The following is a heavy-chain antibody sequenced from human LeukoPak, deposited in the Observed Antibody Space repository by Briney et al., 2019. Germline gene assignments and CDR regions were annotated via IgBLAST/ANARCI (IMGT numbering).Heavy chain of an antibody. V-gene: IGHV1-8*01. CDR2: MNPNSGNT. CDR1: GYSFTSYY. CDR3: ARGGVRNWFDP. D-gene: IGHD3-10*01. Sequence: ASVKVSCKASGYSFTSYYMHWVRQAPGQGLEWMGWMNPNSGNTGYAQKFQGRVTITRNTSISTAYMELSSLRSEDTAVYYCARGGVRNWFDPWGQGTLVTVSS. J-gene: IGHJ5*02.